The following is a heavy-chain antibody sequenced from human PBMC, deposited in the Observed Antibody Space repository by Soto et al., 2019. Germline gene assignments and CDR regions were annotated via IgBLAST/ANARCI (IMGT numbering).Heavy chain of an antibody. Sequence: PSETLSLTCTVSGGSISSSSYYWGWIRQPPGKGLEWIGSIYYSGSTYYNPSLKSRVTISVDTSKNQFSLKLSSVTAADTAVYYCARLVTGWFDPWGQGTLVTVSS. V-gene: IGHV4-39*01. J-gene: IGHJ5*02. CDR1: GGSISSSSYY. D-gene: IGHD2-15*01. CDR3: ARLVTGWFDP. CDR2: IYYSGST.